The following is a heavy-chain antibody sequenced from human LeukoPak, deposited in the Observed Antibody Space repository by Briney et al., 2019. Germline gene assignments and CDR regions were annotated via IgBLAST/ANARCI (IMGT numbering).Heavy chain of an antibody. Sequence: ASVKVSCKASGYTFVDYYLNWVRRVPGQGLQWMGWINPKIGDTKYAEKFHGRVTMTRDTSISTGYLELNSLTFDDTAVYYCARGPGEYEFSYWGQGTLVSVSS. CDR1: GYTFVDYY. D-gene: IGHD3-3*01. CDR2: INPKIGDT. J-gene: IGHJ4*02. CDR3: ARGPGEYEFSY. V-gene: IGHV1-2*02.